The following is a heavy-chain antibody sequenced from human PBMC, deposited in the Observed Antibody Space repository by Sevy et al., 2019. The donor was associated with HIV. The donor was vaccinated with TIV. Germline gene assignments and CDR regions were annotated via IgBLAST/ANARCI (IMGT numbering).Heavy chain of an antibody. CDR1: GFTFTTYW. D-gene: IGHD6-6*01. V-gene: IGHV3-7*01. Sequence: GGSLRLSCAASGFTFTTYWMTWVRQAPGKGLEWVANINQDGSKINYVDSVKGRFIISRDNAKKSLYVQMNSLRADDTAVYYCARDGIFEKSESKYRFMDYWGQGTLVTVSS. CDR3: ARDGIFEKSESKYRFMDY. CDR2: INQDGSKI. J-gene: IGHJ4*02.